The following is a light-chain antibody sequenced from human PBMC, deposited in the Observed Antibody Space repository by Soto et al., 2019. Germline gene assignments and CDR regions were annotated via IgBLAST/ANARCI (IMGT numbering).Light chain of an antibody. CDR3: CSSAGSYSYV. J-gene: IGLJ1*01. CDR2: DVS. CDR1: SSDVGGYSY. V-gene: IGLV2-11*01. Sequence: QSVLTQPRSVSGSPGQSVTISCTGTSSDVGGYSYVSWYQQHPGKAPKLMIYDVSKRPSGVPDRFSGSKSGNTASLTISGLQAEDEAYYYCCSSAGSYSYVFGTGTKVTVL.